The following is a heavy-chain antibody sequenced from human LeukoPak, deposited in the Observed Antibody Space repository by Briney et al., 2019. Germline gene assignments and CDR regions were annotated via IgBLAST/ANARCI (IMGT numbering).Heavy chain of an antibody. V-gene: IGHV3-20*04. J-gene: IGHJ6*03. CDR2: INWNGGST. Sequence: AGGSLRLSCAASGFTFDDYGMSWVRQAPGKGLEWVSGINWNGGSTGYADSVKGRFTISRDNAKNSLYLQMNSLRAEDTALYYCARADYYYCYYMDVWGKGTTVTVSS. CDR3: ARADYYYCYYMDV. CDR1: GFTFDDYG.